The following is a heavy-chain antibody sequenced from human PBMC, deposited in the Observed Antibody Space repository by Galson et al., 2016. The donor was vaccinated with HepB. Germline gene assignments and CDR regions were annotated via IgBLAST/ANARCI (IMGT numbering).Heavy chain of an antibody. CDR3: TPYLVGQGGTGY. V-gene: IGHV4-61*01. Sequence: SETLSLTCSVSGGSVNSDQYHWSWIRQPPGKGLQWLGHTYSGRSNTYNPSLKSRVTIPIDTSKNQFSLTLSPVTAADTAVYYCTPYLVGQGGTGYWGKGTLVTVSS. J-gene: IGHJ4*02. CDR1: GGSVNSDQYH. D-gene: IGHD1-1*01. CDR2: TYSGRSN.